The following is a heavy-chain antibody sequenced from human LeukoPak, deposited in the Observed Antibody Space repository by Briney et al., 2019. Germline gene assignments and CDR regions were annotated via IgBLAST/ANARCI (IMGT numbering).Heavy chain of an antibody. D-gene: IGHD2-2*01. J-gene: IGHJ5*02. CDR3: XXXXXYCSSTSCYFDP. V-gene: IGHV4-61*01. Sequence: PSETLSLTCTVSGGSISTANYYWGWVRQPPGKGLEWIGYIYYSGSTYYNPSLKSRVTISVDTSKNQFFLKLSSVTAADTAVYXXXXXXXYCSSTSCYFDPWGQGTLVTVSS. CDR2: IYYSGST. CDR1: GGSISTANYY.